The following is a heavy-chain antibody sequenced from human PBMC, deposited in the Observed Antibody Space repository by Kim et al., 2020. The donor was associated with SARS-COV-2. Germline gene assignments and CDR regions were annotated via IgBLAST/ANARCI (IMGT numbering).Heavy chain of an antibody. Sequence: GGSLRLSCAASGFTFSSYGMHWVRQAPGKGLEWVAVIWYDGSNKYYADSVKGRFTISRDNSKNTLYLQMNSLRAEDTAVYYCARAPSVTTVVSHYYYGMDVLGQGNPVPGSS. CDR3: ARAPSVTTVVSHYYYGMDV. V-gene: IGHV3-33*08. J-gene: IGHJ6*02. CDR2: IWYDGSNK. D-gene: IGHD4-17*01. CDR1: GFTFSSYG.